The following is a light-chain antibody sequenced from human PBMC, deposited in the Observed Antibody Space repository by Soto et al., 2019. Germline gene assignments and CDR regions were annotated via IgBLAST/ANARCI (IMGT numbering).Light chain of an antibody. CDR2: DAS. Sequence: DIQMTQSPSSLSASVGDRVTITCQANQDITNYLNWYQQKPGKAPKLLIYDASNLETGVPSRFSGSGSGTDFTFTISNLQPEDYATYSCQQYDDLPRTFGGGTQVE. J-gene: IGKJ4*01. V-gene: IGKV1-33*01. CDR3: QQYDDLPRT. CDR1: QDITNY.